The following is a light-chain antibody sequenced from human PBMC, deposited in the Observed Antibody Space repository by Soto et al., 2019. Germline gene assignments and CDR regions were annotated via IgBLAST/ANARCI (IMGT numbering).Light chain of an antibody. CDR2: VVS. Sequence: EIALTQSPGTLSLSPGERATLSCRASQTITSNFLAWYQQKPGLAPRLLIYVVSSRATDIPDRFSGTGSETDFTLTISRLEPEDFAVYYCQQYASSVSYTFGQGTKLEIK. V-gene: IGKV3-20*01. J-gene: IGKJ2*01. CDR3: QQYASSVSYT. CDR1: QTITSNF.